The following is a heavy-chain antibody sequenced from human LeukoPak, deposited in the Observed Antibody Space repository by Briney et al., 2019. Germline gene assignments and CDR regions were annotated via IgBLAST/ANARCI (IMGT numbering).Heavy chain of an antibody. J-gene: IGHJ4*02. CDR1: GFAFDDYV. Sequence: PGGSLRLSCTASGFAFDDYVMSWFRQAPGKGLEWVGFIRRKDYGGTTEYATSVKGRFTISRLDSKSIAYLQMNSLKIEDTAVYYCTRTYYYETSGYLRAPFDYWGQGTRVTVSS. V-gene: IGHV3-49*03. D-gene: IGHD3-22*01. CDR2: IRRKDYGGTT. CDR3: TRTYYYETSGYLRAPFDY.